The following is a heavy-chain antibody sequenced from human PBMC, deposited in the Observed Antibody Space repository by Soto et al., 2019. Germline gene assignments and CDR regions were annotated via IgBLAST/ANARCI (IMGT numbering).Heavy chain of an antibody. CDR3: ASICTSCHHYYYYYMDV. J-gene: IGHJ6*03. Sequence: QVQLVESGGGLVKPGGSLRLSCAASGFTFSDYYMSWIRQAPGKGLEWVSYISSSGSTIYYADTVKGRFTISRDNAKNSLYLQMNSLRAEDTAVYYCASICTSCHHYYYYYMDVWGKGTTVTVSS. V-gene: IGHV3-11*01. CDR1: GFTFSDYY. D-gene: IGHD2-2*01. CDR2: ISSSGSTI.